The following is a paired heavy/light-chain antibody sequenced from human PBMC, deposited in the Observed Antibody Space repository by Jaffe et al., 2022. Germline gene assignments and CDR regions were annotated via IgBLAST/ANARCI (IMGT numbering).Light chain of an antibody. V-gene: IGKV3-20*01. CDR3: QQYGSSPQT. J-gene: IGKJ1*01. CDR2: GAS. Sequence: EIVLTQSPGTLSLSPGERATLSCRASQSVSSSYLAWYQQNPGQAPRLLIYGASSRATGIPDRFSGSGSGTDFTLTISRLEPEDFAVYYCQQYGSSPQTFGQGTKVEIK. CDR1: QSVSSSY.
Heavy chain of an antibody. V-gene: IGHV1-46*01. D-gene: IGHD3-10*01. Sequence: QVQLVQSGAEVKKPGASVKVSCKASGYTFTTYYIHWVRQAPGQGLEWMGKINPSTKGTTYAQKFQGRVTVTRDTSTSTVYMELSSLRSEDTAVYYCAREHSGSGSCLDYWGQGTLVIVSS. J-gene: IGHJ4*02. CDR2: INPSTKGT. CDR3: AREHSGSGSCLDY. CDR1: GYTFTTYY.